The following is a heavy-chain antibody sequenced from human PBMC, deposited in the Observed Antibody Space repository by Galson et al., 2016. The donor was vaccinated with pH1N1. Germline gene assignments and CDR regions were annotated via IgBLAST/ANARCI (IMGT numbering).Heavy chain of an antibody. CDR1: GYSFTSYW. J-gene: IGHJ5*02. V-gene: IGHV5-51*01. CDR3: ARLDRFRSGSACFTFRFDP. D-gene: IGHD3-22*01. CDR2: IYHGAPDT. Sequence: QSGAEVKKPGESLKISCKGSGYSFTSYWIGGVLQMPGKGLEWMGIIYHGAPDTRYRLSVHGQGTISADKSISTAYLQWSSLKASDTAMYYCARLDRFRSGSACFTFRFDPWGQGSRVAVSS.